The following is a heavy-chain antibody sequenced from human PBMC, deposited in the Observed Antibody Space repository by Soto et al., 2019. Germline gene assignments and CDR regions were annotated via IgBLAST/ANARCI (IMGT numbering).Heavy chain of an antibody. J-gene: IGHJ4*02. D-gene: IGHD4-4*01. CDR2: IKQDGSEK. CDR1: GFTFTTAW. Sequence: PGGSLRLSCAASGFTFTTAWINWVRQAPGKGLEWVANIKQDGSEKDYVDSVKGRFTISRDNARNSLYLQMNSLRAEDTAVYYCARDLYSSPPTPSDFWGQGTLVTVSS. V-gene: IGHV3-7*01. CDR3: ARDLYSSPPTPSDF.